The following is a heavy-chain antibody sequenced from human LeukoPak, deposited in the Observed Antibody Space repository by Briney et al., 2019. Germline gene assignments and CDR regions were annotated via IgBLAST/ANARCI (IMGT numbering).Heavy chain of an antibody. D-gene: IGHD2-21*02. J-gene: IGHJ4*02. CDR2: IDWNGGST. Sequence: GGSLRLSCAASGFTFDEYFMSWVRQAPGKGLEWVYGIDWNGGSTGYADSVKGRFTISRDNAKRSLYLKMNSLRVEDTAFYYCARVVRSLPNCGGDCYIFDYWGQGTLVTVSS. CDR3: ARVVRSLPNCGGDCYIFDY. CDR1: GFTFDEYF. V-gene: IGHV3-20*04.